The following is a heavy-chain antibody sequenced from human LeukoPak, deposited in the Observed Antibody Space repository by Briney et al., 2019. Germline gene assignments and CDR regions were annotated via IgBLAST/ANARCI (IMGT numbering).Heavy chain of an antibody. J-gene: IGHJ4*02. CDR2: ISGSGGST. Sequence: GGSLRLSCAASGFTFSSYGMSWVRQAPGKGLEWVSAISGSGGSTYYADSVKGRFTISRDNSKNTLYLQMNSLRAEDTAVYYCAKVLFYYDSRDYFDYWGQGTLVTVSS. CDR3: AKVLFYYDSRDYFDY. V-gene: IGHV3-23*01. D-gene: IGHD3-22*01. CDR1: GFTFSSYG.